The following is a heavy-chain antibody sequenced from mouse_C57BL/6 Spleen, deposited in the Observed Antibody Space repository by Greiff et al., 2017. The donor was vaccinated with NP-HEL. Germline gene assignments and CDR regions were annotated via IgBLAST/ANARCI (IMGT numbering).Heavy chain of an antibody. CDR3: ARGYYGSSSWYFEV. V-gene: IGHV14-2*01. CDR2: IDPADGDT. J-gene: IGHJ1*03. CDR1: GFNIKDYY. Sequence: VQLQQSGAELVKPGASVKLSCTASGFNIKDYYMHWVKQRTEQGLEWIGRIDPADGDTKYAPKFQGKATLTADTSSNTAYLQLSSLTSEDTAVYYCARGYYGSSSWYFEVWGTGTTVTVSS. D-gene: IGHD1-1*01.